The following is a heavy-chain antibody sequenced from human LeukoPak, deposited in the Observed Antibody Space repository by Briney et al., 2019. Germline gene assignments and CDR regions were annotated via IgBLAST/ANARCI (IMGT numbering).Heavy chain of an antibody. Sequence: PGGSLRLSCGASGFTFDDYGMSWVRQAPGKGLEWVSGINLNGGSTGYAASVKGRFTISRDNAKNSLYLQMNSLRAEDTALYYCAKDRGPRFLYMAVWGKGTTVTVSS. J-gene: IGHJ6*03. CDR1: GFTFDDYG. CDR3: AKDRGPRFLYMAV. CDR2: INLNGGST. V-gene: IGHV3-20*04. D-gene: IGHD3-10*01.